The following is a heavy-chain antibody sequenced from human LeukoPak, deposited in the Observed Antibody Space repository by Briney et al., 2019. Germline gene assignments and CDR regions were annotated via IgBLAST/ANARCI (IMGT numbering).Heavy chain of an antibody. D-gene: IGHD6-19*01. CDR3: ARDRSIAVASEIDY. Sequence: ASVKVSCKASGYTLTSYGITWVRQAPGQGLEWMGWISAYNGNTIYAQKLQGRVTMTTGTSTSTAYMELRSVRSDDTAVYYCARDRSIAVASEIDYWGQGTLVTVSS. CDR1: GYTLTSYG. V-gene: IGHV1-18*01. J-gene: IGHJ4*02. CDR2: ISAYNGNT.